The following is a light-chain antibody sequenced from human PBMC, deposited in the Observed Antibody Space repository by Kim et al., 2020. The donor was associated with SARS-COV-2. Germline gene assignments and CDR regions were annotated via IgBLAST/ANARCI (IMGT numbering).Light chain of an antibody. V-gene: IGLV2-14*03. CDR2: DVS. CDR1: RSNVGGYNH. CDR3: SSYTSSSTNYV. Sequence: QSITISSAGTRSNVGGYNHVSWYQQHPGKAPRLRIYDVSNRPSGVSNLFSGSKSGNTASLPISGLQAEDEADYYCSSYTSSSTNYVFGTGTKVTVL. J-gene: IGLJ1*01.